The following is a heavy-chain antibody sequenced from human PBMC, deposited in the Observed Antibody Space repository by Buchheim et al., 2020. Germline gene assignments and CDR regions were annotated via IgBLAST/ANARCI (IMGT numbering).Heavy chain of an antibody. CDR3: AREGREQPIDY. Sequence: EVQLVESGGGLVQPGGSLRLSCAASGFTFSDYWMTWVRQAPGKGLEWVANINRDGSEKNYVDSVKGRFTISRDNAKISLNLQMSSLRAEDTAVYYCAREGREQPIDYWGQGTL. D-gene: IGHD1-26*01. J-gene: IGHJ4*02. CDR1: GFTFSDYW. V-gene: IGHV3-7*01. CDR2: INRDGSEK.